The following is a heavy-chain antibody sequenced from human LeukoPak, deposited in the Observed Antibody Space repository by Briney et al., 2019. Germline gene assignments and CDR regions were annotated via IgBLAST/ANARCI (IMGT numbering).Heavy chain of an antibody. J-gene: IGHJ3*02. CDR2: MNPNSGNT. Sequence: ASVKVSCKASGGTFSSYAISWVRQATGQGLEWMGWMNPNSGNTGYAQKFQGRVTITRNTSISTAYMELSSLRSEDTAVYYCASSYDFWSGYYGAFDIWGQGTMVTVSS. CDR1: GGTFSSYA. V-gene: IGHV1-8*03. D-gene: IGHD3-3*01. CDR3: ASSYDFWSGYYGAFDI.